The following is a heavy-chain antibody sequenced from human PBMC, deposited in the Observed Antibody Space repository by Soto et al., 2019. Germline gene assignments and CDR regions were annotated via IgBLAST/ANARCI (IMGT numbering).Heavy chain of an antibody. J-gene: IGHJ3*02. CDR1: GFTFSSYA. D-gene: IGHD1-1*01. Sequence: GGSLRLSCAASGFTFSSYAMSWVRQAPGKGLEWVSAMSSSGSSTYYADSVKGRFTISRDNSKNMMNLQMNSLRAEDTAVYYCAKKASTEKRAFDIWGQGTMVTVSS. V-gene: IGHV3-23*01. CDR2: MSSSGSST. CDR3: AKKASTEKRAFDI.